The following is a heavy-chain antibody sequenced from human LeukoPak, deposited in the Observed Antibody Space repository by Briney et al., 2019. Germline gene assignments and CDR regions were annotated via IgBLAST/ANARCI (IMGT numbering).Heavy chain of an antibody. CDR2: IYSGGST. Sequence: GGSLRLPCAASGFTVSSNYMSWVRQAPGKGLEWVSVIYSGGSTYYADSVKGRFTISRDNSKNTLYLQMNSLRAEDTAVYYCAMTTVTTSSRYGMDVWGQGTTVTVSS. V-gene: IGHV3-66*01. CDR1: GFTVSSNY. J-gene: IGHJ6*02. CDR3: AMTTVTTSSRYGMDV. D-gene: IGHD4-17*01.